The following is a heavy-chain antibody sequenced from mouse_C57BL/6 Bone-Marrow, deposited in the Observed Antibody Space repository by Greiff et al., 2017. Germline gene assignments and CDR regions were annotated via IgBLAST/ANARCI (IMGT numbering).Heavy chain of an antibody. CDR2: ISYDGSN. CDR1: GYSITSGYY. J-gene: IGHJ1*03. CDR3: ARDVGTRSHDGSRWYFDV. Sequence: VQLKESGPGLVKPSQSLSLTCSVTGYSITSGYYWNWIRQFPGNKLEWMGYISYDGSNNYNPSLKNRISITRDTSKNQFFLKLNSVTTEDTATYYCARDVGTRSHDGSRWYFDVWGTGTTVTVSS. D-gene: IGHD1-1*01. V-gene: IGHV3-6*01.